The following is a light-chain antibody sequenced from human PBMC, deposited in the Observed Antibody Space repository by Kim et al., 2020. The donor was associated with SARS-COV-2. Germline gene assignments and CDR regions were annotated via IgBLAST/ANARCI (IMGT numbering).Light chain of an antibody. CDR3: QQYNSYPLT. CDR2: AAS. Sequence: ASGGDRVTISCRASQAIGSWVAWYQQKPEKAPKSLIYAASNLQSGVPSRFSGSGSGTDFTLTISSLQPEDFATYYCQQYNSYPLTFGGGTKVDIK. J-gene: IGKJ4*01. CDR1: QAIGSW. V-gene: IGKV1D-16*01.